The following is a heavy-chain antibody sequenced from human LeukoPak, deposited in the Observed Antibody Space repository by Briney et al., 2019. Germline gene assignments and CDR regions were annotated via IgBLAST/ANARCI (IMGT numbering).Heavy chain of an antibody. V-gene: IGHV3-21*05. D-gene: IGHD1-26*01. CDR3: ARDHKWAFDY. Sequence: PGGSLRLSCVACGFTFSDYSMNWGRQAPGKGLEWISYIGLGSGFVSYSDSVKGRFTISRDTARNSVDLQMNSLRADDTAVYYCARDHKWAFDYWGQGTLVTVSS. CDR1: GFTFSDYS. J-gene: IGHJ4*02. CDR2: IGLGSGFV.